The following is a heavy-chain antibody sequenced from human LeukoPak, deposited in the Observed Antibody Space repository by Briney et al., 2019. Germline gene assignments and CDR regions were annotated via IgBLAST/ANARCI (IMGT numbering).Heavy chain of an antibody. CDR2: ISGSGGST. Sequence: PGGSLRLSCAAPGFTFSSYAMSWVCQAPGKGLEWVSAISGSGGSTYYADSVKGRFTISRDNSKNTLYLQMNSLRAEDTAVYYCAKTYGDYVGSPFDYWGQGTLVTVSS. J-gene: IGHJ4*02. V-gene: IGHV3-23*01. CDR1: GFTFSSYA. CDR3: AKTYGDYVGSPFDY. D-gene: IGHD4-17*01.